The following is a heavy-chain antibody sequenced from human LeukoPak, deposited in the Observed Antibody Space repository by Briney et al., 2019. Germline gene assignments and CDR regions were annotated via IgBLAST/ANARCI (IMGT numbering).Heavy chain of an antibody. CDR3: ARVVPQLAGYYYYYYMDV. J-gene: IGHJ6*03. CDR2: IYHSGST. CDR1: GDSINSGGYY. V-gene: IGHV4-39*07. D-gene: IGHD3-3*02. Sequence: KPSETLSLTCTVSGDSINSGGYYWGWIRQPPGKGLEWIGSIYHSGSTYYKPSLKSRVTISVDTSKNQFSLKLSSVTAADTAVYYCARVVPQLAGYYYYYYMDVWGKGTTVTISS.